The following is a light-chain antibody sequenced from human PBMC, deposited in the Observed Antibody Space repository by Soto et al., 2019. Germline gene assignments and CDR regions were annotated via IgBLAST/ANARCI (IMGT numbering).Light chain of an antibody. CDR2: GAS. CDR3: QQYNNWPFIT. Sequence: EIVMTQSPATLSVSPGERATLSCRASQSVSSNLAWYQQKPGQAPRLLIYGASTRATGIPARFSGSGSGTEFTLTISSLQSEAFAVYYCQQYNNWPFITFGQGTRLEIK. J-gene: IGKJ5*01. CDR1: QSVSSN. V-gene: IGKV3-15*01.